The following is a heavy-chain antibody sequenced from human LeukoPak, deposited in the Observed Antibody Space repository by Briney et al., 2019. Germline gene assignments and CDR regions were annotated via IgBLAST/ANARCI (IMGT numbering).Heavy chain of an antibody. CDR1: GGSFSGYY. V-gene: IGHV4-34*01. CDR3: ARVAQVTPARSYYYYGMDV. CDR2: INHSGST. J-gene: IGHJ6*02. Sequence: TPSETLSLTCAVYGGSFSGYYWSWIRQPPGKGLEWIGEINHSGSTNYNPSLKSRVTISVDTSKNQFSLKLSSVTAADTAVHYCARVAQVTPARSYYYYGMDVWGQGTTVTVSS. D-gene: IGHD2-21*02.